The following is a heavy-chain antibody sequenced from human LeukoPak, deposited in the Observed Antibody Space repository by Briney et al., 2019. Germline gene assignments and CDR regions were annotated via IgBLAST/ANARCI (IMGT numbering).Heavy chain of an antibody. D-gene: IGHD1-7*01. CDR2: ISAYNSNT. CDR1: GYTFTSYG. J-gene: IGHJ4*02. CDR3: ARVRNLVPREY. Sequence: ASVTVSCTASGYTFTSYGISWVRQAPGQGLERMGWISAYNSNTNYAQELQGRVTMTTDTSTSTAYMELRSLRSDDTAVYYCARVRNLVPREYWGQGTLVTVSS. V-gene: IGHV1-18*01.